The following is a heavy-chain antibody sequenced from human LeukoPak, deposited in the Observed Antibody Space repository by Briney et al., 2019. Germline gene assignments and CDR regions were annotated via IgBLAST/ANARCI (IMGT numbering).Heavy chain of an antibody. CDR2: IYTSGST. J-gene: IGHJ4*02. V-gene: IGHV4-61*02. CDR1: GGSISGGDYY. D-gene: IGHD3-10*01. CDR3: ARDEGSGSSDY. Sequence: SQTLSLTCAISGGSISGGDYYWSWIRQPAGKGLEWIGRIYTSGSTNYNPSLKSRVTISVDTSKNQFSLKLSSVTAADTAVYYCARDEGSGSSDYWGQGTLVTVSS.